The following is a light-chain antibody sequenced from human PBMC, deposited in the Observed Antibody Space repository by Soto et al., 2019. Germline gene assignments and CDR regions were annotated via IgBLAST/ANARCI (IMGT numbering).Light chain of an antibody. CDR1: QSVLYSSDSRNY. V-gene: IGKV4-1*01. Sequence: DIVMTQSPDSLAVSLGERATINCKSSQSVLYSSDSRNYLAWYQQIPGQPPKLLIYWASTRESGVPDRFSGSGSGTDFSLTISSLQAEDVAVYYCQQYFATPFTFGPGTKLDI. CDR2: WAS. CDR3: QQYFATPFT. J-gene: IGKJ3*01.